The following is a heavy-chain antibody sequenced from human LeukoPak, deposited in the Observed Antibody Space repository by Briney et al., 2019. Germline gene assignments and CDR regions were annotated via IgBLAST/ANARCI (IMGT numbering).Heavy chain of an antibody. CDR1: GFTFSSYA. CDR2: ISGSGGST. J-gene: IGHJ4*02. Sequence: GGSLRLSCAASGFTFSSYAMSWVRQAPGKGLEWVSAISGSGGSTYYADSVKGRFTISRDNSKNTLYLQMNSLRAEDTAVYYCAKQPKYYYDSSGYSPEPECYFDYWGQGTLVTVSS. V-gene: IGHV3-23*01. CDR3: AKQPKYYYDSSGYSPEPECYFDY. D-gene: IGHD3-22*01.